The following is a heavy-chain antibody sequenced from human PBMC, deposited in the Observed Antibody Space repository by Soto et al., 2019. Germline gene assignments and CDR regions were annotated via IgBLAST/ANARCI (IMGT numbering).Heavy chain of an antibody. J-gene: IGHJ3*01. Sequence: QLLESGGDRVQPGKSLRLSCAASGFMLDNYAMSWIRQAPGKGPEWVSTVGGSDGDSNGVAWYEDSVRGRFIISTDMSANILYLQMDNLRVEDTARYSCVKRGRNWGAFDLWGQGTKVVVSS. CDR2: VGGSDGDSNGVA. CDR3: VKRGRNWGAFDL. CDR1: GFMLDNYA. V-gene: IGHV3-23*01. D-gene: IGHD3-16*01.